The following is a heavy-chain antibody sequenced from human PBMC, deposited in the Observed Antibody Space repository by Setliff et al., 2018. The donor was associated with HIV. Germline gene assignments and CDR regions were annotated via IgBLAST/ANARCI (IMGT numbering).Heavy chain of an antibody. J-gene: IGHJ3*02. D-gene: IGHD3-3*01. Sequence: ASVKVSCKASGGTFSSYAISWVRQAPGQGLEWMGGISAYNGNTNYAQTLQGRVTMTTDTSTSTAYMELSSLRSDDTAVYYCAREYYDFWSGYSDAFHIWGQGTMVTVSS. V-gene: IGHV1-18*01. CDR2: ISAYNGNT. CDR3: AREYYDFWSGYSDAFHI. CDR1: GGTFSSYA.